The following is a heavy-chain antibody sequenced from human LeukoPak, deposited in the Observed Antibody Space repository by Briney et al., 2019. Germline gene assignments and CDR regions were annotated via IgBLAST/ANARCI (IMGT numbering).Heavy chain of an antibody. CDR3: AREAYCGGDCYLDAFDI. CDR1: GYGFTSYW. V-gene: IGHV5-51*01. Sequence: GASLQISCKGSGYGFTSYWIGWVRQLPGKGLEWMGIIYPGDSDTRYSPSFQGQVTISADKSISTAYLQWSSLKASDTAMYYCAREAYCGGDCYLDAFDIWGQGTMVTVSS. J-gene: IGHJ3*02. D-gene: IGHD2-21*02. CDR2: IYPGDSDT.